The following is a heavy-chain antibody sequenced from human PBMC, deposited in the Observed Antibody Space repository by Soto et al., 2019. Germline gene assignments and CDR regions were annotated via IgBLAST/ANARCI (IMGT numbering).Heavy chain of an antibody. V-gene: IGHV3-30*18. D-gene: IGHD1-26*01. CDR2: ISYDGSNQ. Sequence: QVQLVESGGGVVQPGRSLRLSCAASGFTLSSYGMHWVRQAPGRGLEWVALISYDGSNQDYADSVKGRFTISRDNSKNTLYLQMNSLRAEDTAVYYCAKSTSGGSYSPFDYWGLGTLVTVSS. CDR1: GFTLSSYG. CDR3: AKSTSGGSYSPFDY. J-gene: IGHJ4*02.